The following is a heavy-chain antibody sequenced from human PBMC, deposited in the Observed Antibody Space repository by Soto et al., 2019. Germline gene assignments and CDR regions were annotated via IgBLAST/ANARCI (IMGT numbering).Heavy chain of an antibody. J-gene: IGHJ6*02. CDR3: ARGVGATRGSVYYYYGMDV. Sequence: SETLSLTCTVSGGSISSGGYYWSWIRQHPGKGLEWIGYIYYSGSTYYNPSLKSRVTISVDTSKNQFSLKLSSVTAADTAVYYCARGVGATRGSVYYYYGMDVWGQGTTVSVS. CDR2: IYYSGST. D-gene: IGHD1-26*01. V-gene: IGHV4-31*03. CDR1: GGSISSGGYY.